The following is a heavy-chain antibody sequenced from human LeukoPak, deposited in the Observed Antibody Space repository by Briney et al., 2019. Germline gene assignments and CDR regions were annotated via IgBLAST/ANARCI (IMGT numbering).Heavy chain of an antibody. Sequence: PGGSLRLSCTASGFTFGDYTMSWVRQAPGKGLEWVGFIIKKGYGGTTEYAASVKGRFTISRDDSKSIAYLQMNSLKTEDTAVYYCTRDRSYDSSGYNYYYYDGMDVWGQGTTVTVSS. CDR3: TRDRSYDSSGYNYYYYDGMDV. CDR2: IIKKGYGGTT. D-gene: IGHD3-22*01. CDR1: GFTFGDYT. J-gene: IGHJ6*02. V-gene: IGHV3-49*04.